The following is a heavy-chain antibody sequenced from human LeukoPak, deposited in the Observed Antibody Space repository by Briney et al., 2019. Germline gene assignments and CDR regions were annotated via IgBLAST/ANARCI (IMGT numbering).Heavy chain of an antibody. CDR2: ISYDGSNK. Sequence: PGGSLRLSCAASGFTFSSYGMHWVRQAPGKGLEWVAVISYDGSNKYYADSVKGRFTISRDNSKNTLYLQMNSLRAEDTAVYYCAKERWDSGWRFDYWGQGTLVTVSS. V-gene: IGHV3-30*18. J-gene: IGHJ4*02. D-gene: IGHD6-19*01. CDR3: AKERWDSGWRFDY. CDR1: GFTFSSYG.